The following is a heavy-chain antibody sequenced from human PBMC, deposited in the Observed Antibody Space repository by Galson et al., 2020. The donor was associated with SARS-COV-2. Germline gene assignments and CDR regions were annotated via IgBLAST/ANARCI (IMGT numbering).Heavy chain of an antibody. Sequence: GGSLRLSCAASGFTFSSYWMSWVRQAPGKGLEWVANIKQDGSEKYYVDSVKGRFTISRDNAKNSLYLQMNSLRAEDTAVYYCARDRGSGYYYYYYGMDVWGQGTTVTVS. CDR3: ARDRGSGYYYYYYGMDV. V-gene: IGHV3-7*03. D-gene: IGHD3-3*01. J-gene: IGHJ6*02. CDR2: IKQDGSEK. CDR1: GFTFSSYW.